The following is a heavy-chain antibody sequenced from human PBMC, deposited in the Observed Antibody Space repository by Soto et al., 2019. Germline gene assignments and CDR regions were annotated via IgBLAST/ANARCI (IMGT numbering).Heavy chain of an antibody. CDR3: AHRVPYSTHYNVGCFDP. D-gene: IGHD1-1*01. J-gene: IGHJ5*02. Sequence: QITLKESGPALMEPTQTLTLTCSFSGLSLSTPGVGVGWLRQAPGKALECLAIIYWDNDKRYNPPLKTRLTITQHTSKTQLVFTMTYIDPAATAISYCAHRVPYSTHYNVGCFDPSRQGTLVTVS. CDR2: IYWDNDK. CDR1: GLSLSTPGVG. V-gene: IGHV2-5*02.